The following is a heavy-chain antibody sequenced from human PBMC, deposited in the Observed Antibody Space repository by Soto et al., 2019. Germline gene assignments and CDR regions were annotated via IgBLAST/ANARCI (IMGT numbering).Heavy chain of an antibody. J-gene: IGHJ4*02. CDR1: GFTFSNAW. V-gene: IGHV3-15*01. D-gene: IGHD3-10*01. Sequence: GGSLRLSCAASGFTFSNAWMSWVRQAPGKGLEWVGRIKSKTDGGTTDYAAPVKGRFTISRDDSKNTLYLQMNSLKTEDTAVYYCLGITMVRGVIPEHYFDYWGKGTLVTVS. CDR2: IKSKTDGGTT. CDR3: LGITMVRGVIPEHYFDY.